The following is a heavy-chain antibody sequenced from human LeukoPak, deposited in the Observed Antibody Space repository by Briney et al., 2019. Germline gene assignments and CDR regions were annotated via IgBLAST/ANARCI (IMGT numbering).Heavy chain of an antibody. CDR1: GDTVSSNTAA. CDR2: TCYRSKWNT. CDR3: SRQRSTSTYYFGLDV. D-gene: IGHD6-6*01. V-gene: IGHV6-1*01. J-gene: IGHJ6*02. Sequence: SQTLSLTCAISGDTVSSNTAAWNWIRQSPSRGLEWLGRTCYRSKWNTDYAASVQNRITINPDTSTNQFSLQLKSATPEDTAVYYCSRQRSTSTYYFGLDVWGRGTTVTVSS.